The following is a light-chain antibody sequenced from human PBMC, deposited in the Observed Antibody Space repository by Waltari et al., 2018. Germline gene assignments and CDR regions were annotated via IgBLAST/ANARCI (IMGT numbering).Light chain of an antibody. CDR2: GAS. J-gene: IGKJ3*01. V-gene: IGKV3-20*01. Sequence: EIVLTQSPGTLSLSPGERVTLSCRASQSVSSIYLAWYQQKPGQAPRLLIYGASSRATGIPDRFSGSGSGTDFTLTISRLEPEDFAVYYCQQYGSSLFGTFGPGTKVDIK. CDR3: QQYGSSLFGT. CDR1: QSVSSIY.